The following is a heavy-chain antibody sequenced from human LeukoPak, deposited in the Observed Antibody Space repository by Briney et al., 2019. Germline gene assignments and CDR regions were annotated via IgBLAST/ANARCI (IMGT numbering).Heavy chain of an antibody. CDR1: GGSFSGYY. J-gene: IGHJ3*02. Sequence: PSETLSLTCAVYGGSFSGYYWSWIRQPPGKGLEWIGEINHSGSTNYNPSLKSRVTISVDTSKNQFSLKLSSVTAADTAVYYCARDVRPDDAFDIWGQGTMVTVSS. CDR2: INHSGST. V-gene: IGHV4-34*01. CDR3: ARDVRPDDAFDI.